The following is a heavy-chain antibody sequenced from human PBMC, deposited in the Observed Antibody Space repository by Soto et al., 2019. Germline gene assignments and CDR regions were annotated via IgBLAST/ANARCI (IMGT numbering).Heavy chain of an antibody. CDR3: ARGRYSSSWYSSTLSYGMDV. J-gene: IGHJ6*02. CDR2: MNPNSGNT. Sequence: QVQLVQSGAEVKKPGASVKVSCKASGYTFTSYDINWVRQATGQGLEWMGWMNPNSGNTCYAQKFQGRVTMTRNTSISTAYMALSSLRSEDTAVYYCARGRYSSSWYSSTLSYGMDVWGQGTTVTVSS. D-gene: IGHD6-13*01. V-gene: IGHV1-8*01. CDR1: GYTFTSYD.